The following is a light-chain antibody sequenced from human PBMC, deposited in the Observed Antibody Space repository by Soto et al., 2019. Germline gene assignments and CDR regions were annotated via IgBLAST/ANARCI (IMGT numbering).Light chain of an antibody. V-gene: IGKV3-20*01. CDR3: LQYSSSRT. J-gene: IGKJ1*01. CDR2: GTS. CDR1: QSVSNSY. Sequence: EIVLTQSPGTLSLSPGERATLSCRASQSVSNSYLAWYQQKPGQAPRLLIYGTSTRATGIPDRFSGSGSGKDFPLTISRLEPEDFAVYYGLQYSSSRTFGQGTRVDIK.